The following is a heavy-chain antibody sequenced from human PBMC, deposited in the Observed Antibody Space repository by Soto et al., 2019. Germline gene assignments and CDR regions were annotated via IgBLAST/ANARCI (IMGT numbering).Heavy chain of an antibody. J-gene: IGHJ1*01. D-gene: IGHD3-10*01. V-gene: IGHV3-23*01. CDR2: ISGSGGST. Sequence: GGSLRLSCAASGFTFSSYAMSWVRQAPGKGLEWVSAISGSGGSTYYADSVKGRFTISRDNSKNTLYLQMNSLRAEDTAVYYCAKAQRGSGSYYSPAEYFQHWGQGTLVTVSS. CDR3: AKAQRGSGSYYSPAEYFQH. CDR1: GFTFSSYA.